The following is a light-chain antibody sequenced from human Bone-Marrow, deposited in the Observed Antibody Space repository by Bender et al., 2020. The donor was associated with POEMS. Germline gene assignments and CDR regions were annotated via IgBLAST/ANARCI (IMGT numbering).Light chain of an antibody. CDR3: QSYDSSLSGPL. Sequence: QSALTQPPSASGSPGQSVTISCSGTSGDVGNYNYVSWYQQHPDKAPKLIIYEVFKRPSGVPDRFSGSKSGNTASLAITGLQAEDEADYYCQSYDSSLSGPLFGGGTKLTVL. CDR2: EVF. CDR1: SGDVGNYNY. J-gene: IGLJ2*01. V-gene: IGLV2-8*01.